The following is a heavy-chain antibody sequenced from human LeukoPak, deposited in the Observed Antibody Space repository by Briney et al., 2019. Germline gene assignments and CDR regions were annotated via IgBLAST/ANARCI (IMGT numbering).Heavy chain of an antibody. J-gene: IGHJ4*02. CDR3: ATSSGAPRDM. Sequence: GGSLRLSCAVPGVYWMSWVRQAPGKGLEWVANINQDGSVIYYVDSVKGRFTISRDNAKNSLYLQMNSLRAEDTGVYYCATSSGAPRDMWGQGTLVTVSS. D-gene: IGHD3-9*01. CDR2: INQDGSVI. V-gene: IGHV3-7*01. CDR1: GVYW.